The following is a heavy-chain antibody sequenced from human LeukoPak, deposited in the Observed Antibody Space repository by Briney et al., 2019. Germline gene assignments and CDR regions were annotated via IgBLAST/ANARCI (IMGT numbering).Heavy chain of an antibody. J-gene: IGHJ4*02. V-gene: IGHV4-34*01. CDR1: GGSFSGYC. CDR2: INHSGST. D-gene: IGHD1-26*01. CDR3: ARATARSGSSQGIIDY. Sequence: SETLSLTCAVSGGSFSGYCWSWIRQPPGKGLKWIGEINHSGSTNYNPSLKSRVTISVDTSKNQFSLKLSSVTAADTAVYYCARATARSGSSQGIIDYWGQGTLVTVSS.